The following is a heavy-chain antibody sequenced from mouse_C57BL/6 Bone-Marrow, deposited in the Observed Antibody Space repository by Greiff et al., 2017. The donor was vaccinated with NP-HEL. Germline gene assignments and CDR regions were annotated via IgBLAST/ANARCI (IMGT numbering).Heavy chain of an antibody. J-gene: IGHJ4*01. CDR3: ARCIAIYYGSSPPYAMDY. V-gene: IGHV1-12*01. CDR1: GYTFTSYN. D-gene: IGHD1-1*01. CDR2: IYPGNGDT. Sequence: VQLQQSGAELVRPGASVKMSCKASGYTFTSYNMHWVKQTPRQGLEWIGAIYPGNGDTSYNQKFKGKATLTVDKSSSTAYMQLSSLTSEDSAVYFCARCIAIYYGSSPPYAMDYWGQGTSVTVSS.